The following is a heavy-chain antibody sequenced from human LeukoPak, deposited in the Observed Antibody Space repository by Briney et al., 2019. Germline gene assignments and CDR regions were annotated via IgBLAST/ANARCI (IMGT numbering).Heavy chain of an antibody. J-gene: IGHJ4*02. CDR3: VRWSSDCNGPTCDKFDY. CDR1: GFTFSSYG. V-gene: IGHV3-33*01. D-gene: IGHD2-21*01. Sequence: PGGSLRLSCAASGFTFSSYGMHWVRQAPGKGLEWVAVIWYDGSNKYYGDSVKGRFTISRDNSKKTLYLQMNSLRVEDTAVYYCVRWSSDCNGPTCDKFDYWGQGTLVTVSS. CDR2: IWYDGSNK.